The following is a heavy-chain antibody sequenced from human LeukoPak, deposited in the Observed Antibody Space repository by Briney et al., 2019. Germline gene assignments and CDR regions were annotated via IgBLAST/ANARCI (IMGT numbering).Heavy chain of an antibody. V-gene: IGHV4-59*11. J-gene: IGHJ5*02. CDR1: GGSISSHY. CDR2: IYYSGST. Sequence: SETLSLTCTVSGGSISSHYWSWIRQPPGKGLEWIGYIYYSGSTNYNPSLKSRVTISVDTSKNQFSLKLSSVTAADTAVYYCARGLGFSDIVVVVAATTNWFDPWGQGTLVTVSS. CDR3: ARGLGFSDIVVVVAATTNWFDP. D-gene: IGHD2-15*01.